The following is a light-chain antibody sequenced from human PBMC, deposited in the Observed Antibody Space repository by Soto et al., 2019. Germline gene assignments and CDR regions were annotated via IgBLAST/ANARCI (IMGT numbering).Light chain of an antibody. Sequence: EIVLTQSPATLSSSPGERATLSCRASQTVSNKLAWYQHKPGRAPRLLIYGASSRATGIPDRFSGSGSGTDFSLTISRLEPEDFAVYYCQQYGSSPLTFGGGTKVDIK. CDR2: GAS. J-gene: IGKJ4*01. CDR1: QTVSNK. V-gene: IGKV3-20*01. CDR3: QQYGSSPLT.